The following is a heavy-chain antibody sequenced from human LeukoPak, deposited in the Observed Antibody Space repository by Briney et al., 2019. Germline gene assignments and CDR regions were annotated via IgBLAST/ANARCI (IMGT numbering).Heavy chain of an antibody. CDR1: GFTFSSYE. V-gene: IGHV3-48*03. D-gene: IGHD5-18*01. CDR2: ISSSGSTI. J-gene: IGHJ4*02. CDR3: AREGGYSYGAPDY. Sequence: GSLRLSCAASGFTFSSYEMNWVRQAPGKGLEWVSYISSSGSTIYYADSVKGRFTISRDNAKNSLYLQMNSLRAEDTAVYYCAREGGYSYGAPDYWGQGTLVTVSS.